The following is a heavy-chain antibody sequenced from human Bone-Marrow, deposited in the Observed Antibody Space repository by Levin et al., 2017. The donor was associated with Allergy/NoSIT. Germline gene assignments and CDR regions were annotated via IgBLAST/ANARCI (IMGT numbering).Heavy chain of an antibody. D-gene: IGHD2-15*01. V-gene: IGHV4-34*01. J-gene: IGHJ4*02. CDR2: ISHSGST. CDR1: DGSFNSYY. CDR3: ARIVSRSNSDY. Sequence: PSETLSLTCAIYDGSFNSYYWTWIRQAPGKGLDWIGEISHSGSTRYNPSLESRVTISVDKSKNQFFLKLRSVTAADTAVYYCARIVSRSNSDYWGQGTLVTVSS.